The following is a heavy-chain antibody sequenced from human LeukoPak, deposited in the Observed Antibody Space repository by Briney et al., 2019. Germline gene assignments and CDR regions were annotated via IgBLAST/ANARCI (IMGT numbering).Heavy chain of an antibody. CDR3: ARTYMTSARFDP. Sequence: GASVKVSCKASGYTFTSYDINWVRQATGQGLEWMGWMNPNSGNTGYAQKFQGRVTMTRNTSISTAYMELSSLRSEDAAVYYCARTYMTSARFDPWGQGTLVTVSS. CDR1: GYTFTSYD. J-gene: IGHJ5*02. V-gene: IGHV1-8*01. CDR2: MNPNSGNT. D-gene: IGHD2-21*02.